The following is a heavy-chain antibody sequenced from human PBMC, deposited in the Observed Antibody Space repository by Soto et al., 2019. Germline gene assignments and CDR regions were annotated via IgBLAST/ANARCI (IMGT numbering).Heavy chain of an antibody. CDR2: ISYDGSNK. CDR1: GFTFSSYA. V-gene: IGHV3-30-3*01. Sequence: HVQLVESGGGVVQPGRSLRLSCAASGFTFSSYAMHWVRQAPGKGLEWVAVISYDGSNKYYADSVKGRFTISRDNSKNTLYLQMNSLRAEDTAVYYCNSGSYHGRIDDWGQGTLVTVSS. J-gene: IGHJ4*02. D-gene: IGHD1-26*01. CDR3: NSGSYHGRIDD.